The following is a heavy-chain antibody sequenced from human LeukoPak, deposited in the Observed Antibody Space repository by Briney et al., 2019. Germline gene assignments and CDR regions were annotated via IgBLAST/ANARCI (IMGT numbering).Heavy chain of an antibody. V-gene: IGHV3-23*01. D-gene: IGHD6-19*01. CDR3: SKETATVGGTREY. Sequence: GGSLRLSCAASGFTFSSYAMSWVRQAPGKGLEWVSAISDSGDYTYYADSVKGRFTISRDNSKNTLYLQMNSLRAEDTAVYYCSKETATVGGTREYWGQGTLVTVSS. CDR2: ISDSGDYT. J-gene: IGHJ4*02. CDR1: GFTFSSYA.